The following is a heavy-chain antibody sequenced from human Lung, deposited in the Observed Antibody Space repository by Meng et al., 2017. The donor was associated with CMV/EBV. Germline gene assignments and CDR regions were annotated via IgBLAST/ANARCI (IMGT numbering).Heavy chain of an antibody. CDR3: AREARAAGTDEYFDY. CDR2: TNPNSGGT. CDR1: GYTFTGYY. D-gene: IGHD6-13*01. J-gene: IGHJ4*02. Sequence: ASXXVSXKASGYTFTGYYMHWVRQAPGQGLEWMGWTNPNSGGTNYAQKFQGRVTMTRDTSISTTYMELSRLRSDDTAVYYCAREARAAGTDEYFDYGGEGTXVNGAS. V-gene: IGHV1-2*02.